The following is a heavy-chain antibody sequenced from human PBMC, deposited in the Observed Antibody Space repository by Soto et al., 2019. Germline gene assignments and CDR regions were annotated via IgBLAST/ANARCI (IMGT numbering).Heavy chain of an antibody. CDR1: GFTFGDYA. CDR2: IRSKAYGGTT. V-gene: IGHV3-49*04. J-gene: IGHJ6*02. CDR3: LPYYDFWSGYRQNYYYGMDV. Sequence: PGGSLRLSCTASGFTFGDYAMSWVRQDPGKGLEWVGFIRSKAYGGTTEYAASVKGRFTISRDDSKSIAYLQMNSLKTEDTAVYYCLPYYDFWSGYRQNYYYGMDVWGQGTTVTVSS. D-gene: IGHD3-3*01.